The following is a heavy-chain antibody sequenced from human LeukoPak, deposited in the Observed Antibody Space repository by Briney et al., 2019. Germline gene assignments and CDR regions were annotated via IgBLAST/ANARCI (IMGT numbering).Heavy chain of an antibody. CDR2: INHSGST. D-gene: IGHD2-2*01. CDR3: ARHKYQLLDY. V-gene: IGHV4-34*01. J-gene: IGHJ4*02. Sequence: SETLSLTCAVYGGSFSGYYWSWIRQPPGKGLEWIGEINHSGSTNYNPSLKSRVTISVDTSKNQFSLKLSSVTAADTAVYYCARHKYQLLDYWGQGTWSPSPQ. CDR1: GGSFSGYY.